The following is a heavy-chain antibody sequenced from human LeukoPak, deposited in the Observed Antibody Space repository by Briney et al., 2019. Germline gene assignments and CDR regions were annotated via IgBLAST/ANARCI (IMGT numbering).Heavy chain of an antibody. V-gene: IGHV3-48*03. CDR2: ISSSGSSI. J-gene: IGHJ4*02. D-gene: IGHD3-22*01. CDR3: ARIGAYYDLDY. Sequence: PGGSLRLSCAASGFTFISYEMNWVRQAPGKGLERVSYISSSGSSIYYADSVKGRFTISRDNAKNSLYLQMNSLRAEDTAVYYCARIGAYYDLDYWGQGTLVTVSS. CDR1: GFTFISYE.